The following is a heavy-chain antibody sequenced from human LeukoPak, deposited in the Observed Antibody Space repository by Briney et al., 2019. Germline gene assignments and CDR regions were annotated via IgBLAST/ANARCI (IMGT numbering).Heavy chain of an antibody. CDR2: INPKSGGR. J-gene: IGHJ4*02. CDR1: RYTFTQYY. CDR3: ARVTEDNNCFDY. V-gene: IGHV1-2*02. D-gene: IGHD4-23*01. Sequence: ASVKVSCKASRYTFTQYYMHWVRQAPGQGGEWMGWINPKSGGRSNLRKFQDRDTMTRDTSIRTVYMELSRLRSDGTALYYCARVTEDNNCFDYWGQGTLVTVSS.